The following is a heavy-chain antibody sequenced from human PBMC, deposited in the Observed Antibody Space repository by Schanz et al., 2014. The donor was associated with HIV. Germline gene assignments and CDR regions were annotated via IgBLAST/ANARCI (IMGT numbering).Heavy chain of an antibody. Sequence: QVQLVQSGAAVKTPGSSVKVSCKASGGTFSSSAISWVRQAPGQGLEWMGGIIPIFDTTNYAQKFQGRVTITADKSTSTVYMDLSSLRSEDTAVYYCARTYTGDWSTGADWGQGTLVTVSA. J-gene: IGHJ4*02. V-gene: IGHV1-69*06. CDR3: ARTYTGDWSTGAD. CDR1: GGTFSSSA. CDR2: IIPIFDTT. D-gene: IGHD2-21*02.